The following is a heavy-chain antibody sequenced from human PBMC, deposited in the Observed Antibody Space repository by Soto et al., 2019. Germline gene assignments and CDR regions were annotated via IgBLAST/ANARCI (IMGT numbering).Heavy chain of an antibody. CDR3: ARSALPSLLWFGSYVMDF. CDR1: GGSFSNYY. Sequence: SETLSLTCTVSGGSFSNYYWSWIRQTPEKGLEWLGYIYDSGSTNYNPSLKSRVTISIDTSKNQFSLKLNSVSAADTAVYYCARSALPSLLWFGSYVMDFWGQGTTVTVSS. V-gene: IGHV4-59*01. J-gene: IGHJ6*02. CDR2: IYDSGST. D-gene: IGHD3-10*01.